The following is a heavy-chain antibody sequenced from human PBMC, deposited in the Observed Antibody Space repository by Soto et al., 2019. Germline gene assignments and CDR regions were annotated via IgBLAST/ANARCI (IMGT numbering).Heavy chain of an antibody. V-gene: IGHV4-38-2*01. CDR2: LYHIGST. Sequence: PSETLSLTCAVSGYSISSGNYWAWIRQPPGRGLEWIGSLYHIGSTHYNTSLKSRVTISVDTSKNHFSLELSSVTAADTAIYCCRSSTSCYDESCVDVWGQGAMVTAP. CDR3: RSSTSCYDESCVDV. J-gene: IGHJ6*02. D-gene: IGHD2-2*01. CDR1: GYSISSGNY.